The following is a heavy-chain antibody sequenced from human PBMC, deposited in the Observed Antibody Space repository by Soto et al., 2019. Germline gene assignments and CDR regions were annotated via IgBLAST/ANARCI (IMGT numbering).Heavy chain of an antibody. CDR1: GFTFVDYA. Sequence: EVQLVESGGGLVQPGRSLRLSCAASGFTFVDYAMHWVRQAPGQGLEWVSGISWDGGYKGYADSVKGRFTISRDNAKKSLYLEMNSLRVEDTALYYCAKDEGYCNSISCKDAFDYWGQGNTVTVS. V-gene: IGHV3-9*01. CDR2: ISWDGGYK. D-gene: IGHD2-2*01. J-gene: IGHJ3*01. CDR3: AKDEGYCNSISCKDAFDY.